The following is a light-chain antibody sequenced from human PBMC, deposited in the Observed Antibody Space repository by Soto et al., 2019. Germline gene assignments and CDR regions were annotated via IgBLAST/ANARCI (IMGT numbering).Light chain of an antibody. CDR3: QQRYKWPPIT. Sequence: EIVLTQSPATLSLSPGERATLSCRASQSVDIYLAWYQQKPGQAPRLLISDASNRATGIPARFSGSGSATNFPLNISSLEPEDFAVYYCQQRYKWPPITFGQGTRLDIK. CDR2: DAS. J-gene: IGKJ5*01. V-gene: IGKV3-11*01. CDR1: QSVDIY.